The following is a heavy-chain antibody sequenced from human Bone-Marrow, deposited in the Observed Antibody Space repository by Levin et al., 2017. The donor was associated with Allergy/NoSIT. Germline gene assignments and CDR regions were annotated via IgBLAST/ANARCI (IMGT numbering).Heavy chain of an antibody. CDR3: AKDLGILNSLNGHFQY. CDR1: GFTFGDYW. J-gene: IGHJ1*01. D-gene: IGHD2-15*01. CDR2: ISNDGSST. V-gene: IGHV3-74*03. Sequence: PGGSLRLSCVASGFTFGDYWMHWVRQAPGEGLVWVSRISNDGSSTTYADSVKGRFTISRDNSKSTLYLQMNSLRVEDTAVYYCAKDLGILNSLNGHFQYWGQGALVTVSS.